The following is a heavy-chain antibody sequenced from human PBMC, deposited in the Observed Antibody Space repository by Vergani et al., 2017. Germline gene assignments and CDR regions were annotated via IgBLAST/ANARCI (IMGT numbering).Heavy chain of an antibody. V-gene: IGHV4-4*07. CDR1: GGPISSYY. J-gene: IGHJ4*02. CDR3: ARDKDYDFWSGYVYYFDY. CDR2: IYTSGST. Sequence: QVQLQESGPGLVKPSETLSLTCTVPGGPISSYYWSWIRQPAGKGLEWIGRIYTSGSTNYNPSLKSRVTMSVDTSKNQFSLKLSSVPAADTAVYYCARDKDYDFWSGYVYYFDYWGQGTLVTVSS. D-gene: IGHD3-3*01.